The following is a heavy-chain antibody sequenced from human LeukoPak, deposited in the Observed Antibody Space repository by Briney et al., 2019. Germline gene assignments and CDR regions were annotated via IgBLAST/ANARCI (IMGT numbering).Heavy chain of an antibody. D-gene: IGHD3-3*01. CDR3: AKDFWSGYWSAFDI. J-gene: IGHJ3*02. CDR1: GFTFSSYS. CDR2: ISSSSSYI. Sequence: PGGSLRLSCAASGFTFSSYSMNWVRQAPGKGLEWVSSISSSSSYIYYADSMKGRFTISRDNAKNSLYLQMNSLRAEDTAVYYCAKDFWSGYWSAFDIWGQGTMVTVSS. V-gene: IGHV3-21*01.